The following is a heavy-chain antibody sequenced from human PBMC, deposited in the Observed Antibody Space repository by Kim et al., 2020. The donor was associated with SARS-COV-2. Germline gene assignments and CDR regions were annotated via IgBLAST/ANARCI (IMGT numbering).Heavy chain of an antibody. V-gene: IGHV4-31*03. J-gene: IGHJ6*02. CDR1: GGSISSGGYY. D-gene: IGHD6-13*01. CDR2: IYYSGST. CDR3: AREVMYSSSWSSSGMDV. Sequence: SETLSLTCTVSGGSISSGGYYWSWIRQHPGKGLEWIGYIYYSGSTYYNPSLKSRVTISVDTSKNQFSLKLSSVTAADTAVYYCAREVMYSSSWSSSGMDVWGQGTTVTVS.